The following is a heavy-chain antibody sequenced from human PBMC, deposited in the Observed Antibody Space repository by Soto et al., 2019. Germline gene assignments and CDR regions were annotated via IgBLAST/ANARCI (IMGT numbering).Heavy chain of an antibody. D-gene: IGHD3-22*01. CDR3: AEGGYYLDSSGYFGH. V-gene: IGHV3-23*01. CDR1: GFTFSSYA. J-gene: IGHJ4*02. Sequence: EVQLLESEGGLVQPGGSLRLSCVASGFTFSSYAMSWVRQAPGKGLEWVSAISSSGVNKYNADSVKGRFTISRDNSKKMLYGQGDSVRAEDTAVYYWAEGGYYLDSSGYFGHWGLGTLVTVSS. CDR2: ISSSGVNK.